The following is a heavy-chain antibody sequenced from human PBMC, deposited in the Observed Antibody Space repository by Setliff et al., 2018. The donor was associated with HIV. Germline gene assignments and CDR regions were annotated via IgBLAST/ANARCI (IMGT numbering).Heavy chain of an antibody. D-gene: IGHD1-20*01. Sequence: ASVKVSCKASGYTFTSYGISWVRQAPGQGLEWMGWISAANGDTNFAQKFQGRVTMTTDTLTSTAYMDLRSLRSDDTAVYYCARDGYKWNDNALEIWGLGTVVTVSS. CDR1: GYTFTSYG. J-gene: IGHJ3*02. CDR3: ARDGYKWNDNALEI. CDR2: ISAANGDT. V-gene: IGHV1-18*01.